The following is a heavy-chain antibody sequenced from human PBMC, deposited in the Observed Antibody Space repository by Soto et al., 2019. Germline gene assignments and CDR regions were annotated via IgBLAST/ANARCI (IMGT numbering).Heavy chain of an antibody. CDR3: ARVDYGSGSYFAFDI. CDR1: GYTFTSYG. D-gene: IGHD3-10*01. Sequence: ASVKVSCKASGYTFTSYGIRWVRQAPGQGLEWMGWISAYNGNTNYAQKLQGRVTMTTDTSTSTAYMELRSLRSDDTAVYYCARVDYGSGSYFAFDIWGQGTMVTVSS. V-gene: IGHV1-18*01. J-gene: IGHJ3*02. CDR2: ISAYNGNT.